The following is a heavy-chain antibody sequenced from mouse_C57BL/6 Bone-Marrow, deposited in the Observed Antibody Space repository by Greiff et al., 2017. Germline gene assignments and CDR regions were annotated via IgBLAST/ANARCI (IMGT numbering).Heavy chain of an antibody. CDR3: TREGVTKFDY. D-gene: IGHD2-3*01. V-gene: IGHV1-15*01. CDR1: GYTFTDYE. Sequence: LQESGAELVRPGASVTLSCKASGYTFTDYEMHWVKQTPVHGLEWIGAIDPETGGTAYNQKFKGKAILTADKSSSTAYMVLRSLTSEDSAVYYCTREGVTKFDYWGQGTTLTVSS. CDR2: IDPETGGT. J-gene: IGHJ2*01.